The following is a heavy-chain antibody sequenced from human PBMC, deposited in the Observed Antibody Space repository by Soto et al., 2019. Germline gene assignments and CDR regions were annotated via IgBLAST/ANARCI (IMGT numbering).Heavy chain of an antibody. V-gene: IGHV1-58*01. J-gene: IGHJ6*02. Sequence: ASVKVSCKVSGFTFTSSAVQWVRQARGQRLEWIGWIVVGSGNTNYAQKFQERVTITRDMSTSTAYMELSSLRSEDTAVYYCAAQLPKYKPHDDMDAWGQGTTVTVSS. CDR1: GFTFTSSA. CDR3: AAQLPKYKPHDDMDA. D-gene: IGHD1-20*01. CDR2: IVVGSGNT.